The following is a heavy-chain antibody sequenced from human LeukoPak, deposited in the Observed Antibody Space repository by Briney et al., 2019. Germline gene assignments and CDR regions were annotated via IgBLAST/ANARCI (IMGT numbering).Heavy chain of an antibody. D-gene: IGHD3-22*01. V-gene: IGHV4-61*02. J-gene: IGHJ4*02. CDR3: ARLYDSSGYYDLYYFDY. Sequence: SETLSLTCTVSGGSISSGSYYWSWIRQPAGKGLEWIGRIYTSGSTNYNPSLKSRVTISVDTSKNQFSLKLSSVTAADTAVYYCARLYDSSGYYDLYYFDYWGQGTLVTVSS. CDR2: IYTSGST. CDR1: GGSISSGSYY.